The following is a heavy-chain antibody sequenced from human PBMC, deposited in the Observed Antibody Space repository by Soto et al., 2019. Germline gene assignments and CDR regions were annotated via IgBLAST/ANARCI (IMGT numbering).Heavy chain of an antibody. J-gene: IGHJ4*02. CDR2: IYPGDFET. D-gene: IGHD3-10*01. V-gene: IGHV5-51*01. Sequence: PGASLKISWKGSGYSFTNYWIAWVRQMPGKGLEWMGIIYPGDFETRYSPSCQGQVTISAERSSSTAYLQWGSLKASDSAMDDCARRHYDGQGFDFWGLGTLVTVSS. CDR1: GYSFTNYW. CDR3: ARRHYDGQGFDF.